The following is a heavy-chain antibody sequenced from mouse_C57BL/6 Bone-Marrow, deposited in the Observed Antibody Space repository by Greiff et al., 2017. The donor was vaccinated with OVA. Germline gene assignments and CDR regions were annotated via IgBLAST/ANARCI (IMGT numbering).Heavy chain of an antibody. Sequence: QVQLKQPGAELVKPGASVKLSCKASGYTFTSYWMHWVKQRPGQGLEWIGMIHPNSGSTNYNEKFKSKATLTVDKSSSTAYMQLSSLTSEDSAVYYCARSAWRPLYYFDYWGQGTTLTVSS. CDR1: GYTFTSYW. CDR2: IHPNSGST. V-gene: IGHV1-64*01. CDR3: ARSAWRPLYYFDY. J-gene: IGHJ2*01.